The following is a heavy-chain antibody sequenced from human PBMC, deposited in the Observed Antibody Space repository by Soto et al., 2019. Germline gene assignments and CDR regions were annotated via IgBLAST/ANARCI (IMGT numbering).Heavy chain of an antibody. J-gene: IGHJ4*02. CDR2: IYYSENT. D-gene: IGHD4-17*01. Sequence: SETLSLTCTVSGGSVSSGSYYWSWIRQPPGKGLEWIGNIYYSENTYYNPSLKSRVTISVDTSKNQFSLRLTSVTAADTAVYYCATHPPYGPLDHWGQGTLVTVSS. CDR3: ATHPPYGPLDH. CDR1: GGSVSSGSYY. V-gene: IGHV4-39*01.